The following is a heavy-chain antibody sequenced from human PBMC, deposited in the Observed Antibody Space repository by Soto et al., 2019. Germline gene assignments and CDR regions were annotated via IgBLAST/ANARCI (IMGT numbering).Heavy chain of an antibody. J-gene: IGHJ4*02. CDR2: IYPGDSDA. D-gene: IGHD3-10*01. CDR3: ARQAYYGSGTYYSDY. CDR1: GYNFISYW. Sequence: GESLKISCKASGYNFISYWVAWVRQVPGKGLEWMGIIYPGDSDATYSPSFEGQVTFSVDESITTAYLQWISLKDSDTAIYYCARQAYYGSGTYYSDYWGQGTQVTVSS. V-gene: IGHV5-51*01.